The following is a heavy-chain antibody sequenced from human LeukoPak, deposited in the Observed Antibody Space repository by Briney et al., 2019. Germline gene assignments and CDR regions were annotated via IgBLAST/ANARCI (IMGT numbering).Heavy chain of an antibody. D-gene: IGHD4-17*01. Sequence: SETLSLTCTVSGGSISSYYWSWIRQPAGKGLEWIGRIYTSGSTNYNPSLKSRVTMSVDTSKNQFSLKLSSVTAADTAVYYCARDESMTTVTNYYYSYYMDVWGKGTTVTVSS. J-gene: IGHJ6*03. CDR3: ARDESMTTVTNYYYSYYMDV. CDR1: GGSISSYY. CDR2: IYTSGST. V-gene: IGHV4-4*07.